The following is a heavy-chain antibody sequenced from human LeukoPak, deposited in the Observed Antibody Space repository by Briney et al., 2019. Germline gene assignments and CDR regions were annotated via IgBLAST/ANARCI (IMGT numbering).Heavy chain of an antibody. D-gene: IGHD3-10*01. V-gene: IGHV1-46*01. CDR3: AREGYGSGRRLGMDV. J-gene: IGHJ6*02. CDR2: INPSGGST. CDR1: GYTFINYY. Sequence: ASVKVSCKASGYTFINYYMHWVRQAPGQGLEWMGIINPSGGSTTYAQKIQGRVTLTTDTSTSTVYMELSSLRSDDTSVYYCAREGYGSGRRLGMDVWGQGTTVTVSS.